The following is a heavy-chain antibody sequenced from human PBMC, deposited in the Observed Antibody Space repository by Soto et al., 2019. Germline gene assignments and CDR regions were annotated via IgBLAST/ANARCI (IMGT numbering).Heavy chain of an antibody. V-gene: IGHV1-2*02. CDR2: INPNSGVT. Sequence: ASVKVSCKASGYTSTDFYMHWVRQAPGQGLEWMGWINPNSGVTNSVQKFQGRLTMTRDTSISTAYMELSRLRSDDTAVYYCARDVKISAAGTWWFDPWGQGTLVTVSS. CDR3: ARDVKISAAGTWWFDP. J-gene: IGHJ5*02. CDR1: GYTSTDFY. D-gene: IGHD6-13*01.